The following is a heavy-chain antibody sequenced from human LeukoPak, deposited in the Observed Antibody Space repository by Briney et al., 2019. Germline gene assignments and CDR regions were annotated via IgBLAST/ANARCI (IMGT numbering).Heavy chain of an antibody. V-gene: IGHV3-21*01. CDR1: GFTFRIYS. D-gene: IGHD3-10*01. CDR3: ARDWGARGRGLA. CDR2: IGPSSGDI. Sequence: PGGSLRLSCAASGFTFRIYSMNWVSQAPGTGLEWVSSIGPSSGDIYYADSVKGRFTISRDNDKNSLYLQMNSLRAEDTAVYYCARDWGARGRGLAWGQGTQVTVSS. J-gene: IGHJ5*02.